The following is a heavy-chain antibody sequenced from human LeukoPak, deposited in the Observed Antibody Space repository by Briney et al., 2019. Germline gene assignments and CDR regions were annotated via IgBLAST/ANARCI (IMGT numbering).Heavy chain of an antibody. J-gene: IGHJ4*02. CDR1: GYSFTSYW. D-gene: IGHD3-22*01. Sequence: GESLKISCKGSGYSFTSYWIGWVRQMPGKGLEWMGIIYPGDSDTRYSPSFQGQVTISADKSISTAYLQWSSLKASDTAMYYCARWGCYDSSGYYYYFDYWGQGTLVTVSS. CDR2: IYPGDSDT. CDR3: ARWGCYDSSGYYYYFDY. V-gene: IGHV5-51*01.